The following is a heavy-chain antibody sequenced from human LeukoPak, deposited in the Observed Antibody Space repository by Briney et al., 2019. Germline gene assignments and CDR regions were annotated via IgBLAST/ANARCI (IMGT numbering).Heavy chain of an antibody. Sequence: GRSLRLSRAASGFTFDDYAMHWVRQAPGKGLEWVSGISWNSGSIGYADSVKGRFTISRDNAKNSLYLQMNSLRAEDTALYYCAKDKIVATILGAFDIWGQGTMVTVSS. CDR2: ISWNSGSI. CDR1: GFTFDDYA. D-gene: IGHD5-12*01. V-gene: IGHV3-9*01. J-gene: IGHJ3*02. CDR3: AKDKIVATILGAFDI.